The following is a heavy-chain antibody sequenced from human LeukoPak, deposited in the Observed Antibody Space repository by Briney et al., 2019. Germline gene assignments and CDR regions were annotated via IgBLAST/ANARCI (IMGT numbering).Heavy chain of an antibody. Sequence: GASLRLSCAASGFTFSSSAMSWVRQAPGKGLEWVSAISNNGGYTYYADSVQGRFTISRDNSKSTLCLQMNSLRAEDTAVYYCAKQLGYCSDGSCYFPYWGQGTLVTVSS. V-gene: IGHV3-23*01. D-gene: IGHD2-15*01. CDR2: ISNNGGYT. J-gene: IGHJ4*02. CDR1: GFTFSSSA. CDR3: AKQLGYCSDGSCYFPY.